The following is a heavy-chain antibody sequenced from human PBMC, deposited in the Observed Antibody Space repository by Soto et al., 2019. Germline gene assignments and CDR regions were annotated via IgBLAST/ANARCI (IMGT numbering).Heavy chain of an antibody. D-gene: IGHD2-2*01. V-gene: IGHV4-31*03. CDR3: ARVLVPASIDGGLDP. Sequence: PSETLSLTCTVSGGSISRGCYYWGWIRQHPGKGLEWIGYVYSNGSTYYNPSLKSRVNISVDTSKNQFSLKLSSVTAADTAVYYCARVLVPASIDGGLDPWGQGTLVTVSS. CDR1: GGSISRGCYY. CDR2: VYSNGST. J-gene: IGHJ5*02.